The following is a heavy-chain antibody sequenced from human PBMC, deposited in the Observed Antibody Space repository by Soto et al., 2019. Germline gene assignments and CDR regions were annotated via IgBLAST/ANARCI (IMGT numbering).Heavy chain of an antibody. V-gene: IGHV4-39*01. CDR1: GGSISSSSYY. Sequence: SETLSLTCTVSGGSISSSSYYWGWIRQPPGKGLEWIGSIYYSGSTYYNPSLKSRVTISVDTSKNQFSLKLSSVTAADTAVYYCARQQGRSSSGGSYFDYWGQGTLVTVSS. J-gene: IGHJ4*02. D-gene: IGHD6-6*01. CDR2: IYYSGST. CDR3: ARQQGRSSSGGSYFDY.